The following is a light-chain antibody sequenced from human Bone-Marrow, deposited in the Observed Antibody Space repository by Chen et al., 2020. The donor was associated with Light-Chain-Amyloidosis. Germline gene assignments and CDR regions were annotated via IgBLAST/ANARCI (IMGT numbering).Light chain of an antibody. Sequence: QTVVTQEPSFSVSPGGTVTLTCGLSSGSVSTNYYPAWYQQTPGQAPRTLLYSTNTRSSGVPDRFSGSILGNKAALTITGAQADDESDYYCVLYVGSGIWVFGGGTKLTVL. CDR3: VLYVGSGIWV. J-gene: IGLJ3*02. CDR2: STN. V-gene: IGLV8-61*01. CDR1: SGSVSTNYY.